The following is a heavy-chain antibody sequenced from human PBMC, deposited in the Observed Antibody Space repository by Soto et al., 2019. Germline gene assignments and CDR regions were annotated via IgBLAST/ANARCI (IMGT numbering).Heavy chain of an antibody. CDR3: ARESVAAAAGCFDY. CDR1: GGSVSSGSYY. Sequence: QVQLQESGPGLVKPSETLSLTCTVSGGSVSSGSYYWSWIRQPPGKGLEWIGYIYYSGSTNYNPSLKSRVTISVDTYKNQFSLKLSSVTAADTAVYYCARESVAAAAGCFDYWGQGTLVTVSS. CDR2: IYYSGST. J-gene: IGHJ4*02. V-gene: IGHV4-61*01. D-gene: IGHD6-13*01.